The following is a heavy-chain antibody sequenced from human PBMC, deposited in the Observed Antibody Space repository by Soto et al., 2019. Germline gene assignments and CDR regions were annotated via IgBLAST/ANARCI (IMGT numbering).Heavy chain of an antibody. V-gene: IGHV3-21*06. CDR1: GFTFTRYS. Sequence: GGSLRLSCAASGFTFTRYSMNWVRQAPGKGLEWVSSISSTTNYIYYGDSMKGRFTISRDNAKNSLYLEMNSLRAEDTAVYYCTRESEDLTSNFDYWGQGTLVTVSS. J-gene: IGHJ4*02. CDR2: ISSTTNYI. CDR3: TRESEDLTSNFDY.